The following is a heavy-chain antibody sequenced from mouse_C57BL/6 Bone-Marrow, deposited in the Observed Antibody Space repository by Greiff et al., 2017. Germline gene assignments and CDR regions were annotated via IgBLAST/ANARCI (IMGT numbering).Heavy chain of an antibody. J-gene: IGHJ4*01. CDR1: GYTFTSYG. V-gene: IGHV1-81*01. Sequence: QVQLKQSGAELARPGASVKLSCKASGYTFTSYGISWVKQRTGQGLEWIGEIYPRSGNTYYNEKFKGKATLTADKSSSTAYMELRSLTSEDSAVYFCAREGDYYYGSSHYAMDYWGQGTSVTVSS. CDR3: AREGDYYYGSSHYAMDY. D-gene: IGHD1-1*01. CDR2: IYPRSGNT.